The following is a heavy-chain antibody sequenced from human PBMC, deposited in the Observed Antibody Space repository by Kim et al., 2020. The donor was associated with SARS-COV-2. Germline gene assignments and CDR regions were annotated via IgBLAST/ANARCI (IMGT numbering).Heavy chain of an antibody. V-gene: IGHV3-11*06. CDR3: ARDPSQKAAAGTWGWFDP. Sequence: KGRFTIPRDNAKNSLYLQMNSLRAEDTAVYYCARDPSQKAAAGTWGWFDPWGQGTLVTVSS. J-gene: IGHJ5*02. D-gene: IGHD6-13*01.